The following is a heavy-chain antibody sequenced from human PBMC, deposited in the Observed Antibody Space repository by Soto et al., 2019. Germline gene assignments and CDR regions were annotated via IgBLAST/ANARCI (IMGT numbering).Heavy chain of an antibody. CDR1: GGSISGYC. Sequence: SETLSLTCSVFGGSISGYCWSWIRQPPGKGLEWIGYLYYNVRTNYNPSLKSRVTLSIDTSRNQCSLRLTSVTAADTAVYFSTRLGSGLHYWAQGALVTVSS. V-gene: IGHV4-59*01. J-gene: IGHJ4*02. CDR2: LYYNVRT. CDR3: TRLGSGLHY. D-gene: IGHD6-19*01.